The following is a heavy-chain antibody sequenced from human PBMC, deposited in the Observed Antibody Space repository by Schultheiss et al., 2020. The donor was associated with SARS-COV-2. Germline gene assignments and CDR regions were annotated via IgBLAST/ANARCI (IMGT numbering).Heavy chain of an antibody. CDR3: ARGTAVAGSWFDP. V-gene: IGHV4-34*01. CDR2: MYYSGST. CDR1: GGSFSGHY. J-gene: IGHJ5*02. D-gene: IGHD6-19*01. Sequence: SETLSLTCAVFGGSFSGHYWSWIRQSPGKGLDWIGYMYYSGSTHYNPSLKSRVTISVDTSRNQFSLKLSSVTAADTAVYYCARGTAVAGSWFDPWGQGTLVTVSS.